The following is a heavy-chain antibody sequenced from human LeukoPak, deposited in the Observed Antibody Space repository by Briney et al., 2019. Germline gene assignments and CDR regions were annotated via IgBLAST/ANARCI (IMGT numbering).Heavy chain of an antibody. D-gene: IGHD5-12*01. Sequence: ASVKVSCKASGYTFTGYYMHWVRQAPGQGLEWMGWINPNSGGTNYAQKFQGRVTMTRDTSISTAYMELSRLRSDDTAVYYCARDLSIVATSKTFDYWGQGTLVTVSS. CDR2: INPNSGGT. V-gene: IGHV1-2*02. CDR3: ARDLSIVATSKTFDY. CDR1: GYTFTGYY. J-gene: IGHJ4*02.